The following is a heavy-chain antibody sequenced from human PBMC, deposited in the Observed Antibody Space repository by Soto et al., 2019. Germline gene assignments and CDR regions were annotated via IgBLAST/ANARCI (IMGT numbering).Heavy chain of an antibody. J-gene: IGHJ4*02. V-gene: IGHV4-31*03. Sequence: PSETLSLTCTVSGGSISSGGYYWSWIRQHPGKGLEWIGYIYYSGSTYYNPSLKSRVTISVDTSKNQFSLKLSSVTAADTAVYYCARVPDYGDYMWVFDYWGQGTLVTVSS. CDR2: IYYSGST. CDR1: GGSISSGGYY. CDR3: ARVPDYGDYMWVFDY. D-gene: IGHD4-17*01.